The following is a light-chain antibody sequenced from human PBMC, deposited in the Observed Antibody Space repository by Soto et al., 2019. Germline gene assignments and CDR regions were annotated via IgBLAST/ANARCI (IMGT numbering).Light chain of an antibody. V-gene: IGKV3-20*01. Sequence: EIVLTQSPGTLSLSPWERATLSCRASQSVSNNYLAWYQQKPGQAPRLLIYGASNRATGIPDRFSGSGSGTDFTLTISRLEPEDFAVYYCQQYNNWPPFSFGPGTKVDIK. CDR1: QSVSNNY. J-gene: IGKJ3*01. CDR3: QQYNNWPPFS. CDR2: GAS.